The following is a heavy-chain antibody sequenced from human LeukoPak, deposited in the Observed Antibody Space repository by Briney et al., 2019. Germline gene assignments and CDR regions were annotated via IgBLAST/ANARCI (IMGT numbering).Heavy chain of an antibody. CDR3: ATDAGGYSGSYY. D-gene: IGHD1-26*01. V-gene: IGHV1-24*01. CDR2: FDPEDGET. Sequence: ASVKVSCKVSGYTLTELSMHWVRQAPGEGLEWMGGFDPEDGETIYAQKFQGRVTMTEDTSTDTAYMELSSLRSEDTAVYYCATDAGGYSGSYYWGQGTLVTVSS. J-gene: IGHJ4*02. CDR1: GYTLTELS.